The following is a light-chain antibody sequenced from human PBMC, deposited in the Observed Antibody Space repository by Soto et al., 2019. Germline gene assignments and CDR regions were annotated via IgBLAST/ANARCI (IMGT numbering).Light chain of an antibody. CDR2: GAS. CDR3: QQYYVWPPLT. J-gene: IGKJ4*01. CDR1: QSVDTN. V-gene: IGKV3-15*01. Sequence: EIILTQSPATLSVSPGERVTLSCRATQSVDTNLAWYQQKPGQPPRLLIHGASTRATGIAARFSGSGSGTDFTLTISSLQSDDFAVYYCQQYYVWPPLTFGGGTKVEIK.